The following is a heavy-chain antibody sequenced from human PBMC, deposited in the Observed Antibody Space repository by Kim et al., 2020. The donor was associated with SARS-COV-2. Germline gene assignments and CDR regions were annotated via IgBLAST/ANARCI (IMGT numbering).Heavy chain of an antibody. D-gene: IGHD6-13*01. CDR1: GGTFSSYA. Sequence: SVKVSCKASGGTFSSYAISWVRQAPGQGLEWMGGIIPIFGTANYAQKFQGRVTITADESTSTAYMELSSLRSEDTAVYYCARVSQGGSFIPFDYLGQGTPVTVSS. J-gene: IGHJ4*02. V-gene: IGHV1-69*13. CDR2: IIPIFGTA. CDR3: ARVSQGGSFIPFDY.